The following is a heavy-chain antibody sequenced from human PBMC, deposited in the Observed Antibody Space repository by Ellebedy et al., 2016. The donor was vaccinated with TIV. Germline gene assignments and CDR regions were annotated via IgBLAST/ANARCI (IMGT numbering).Heavy chain of an antibody. D-gene: IGHD3-22*01. CDR3: ARLDYYDSSGYPDY. CDR1: GYTFTSYG. Sequence: ASVKVSXKASGYTFTSYGISWVRQAPGQGLEWMGWISAYNGNTNYAQKLQGRVTMTTDTSTSTAYMELRSLRSDDTAVYYCARLDYYDSSGYPDYWGQGTLVTVSS. CDR2: ISAYNGNT. J-gene: IGHJ4*02. V-gene: IGHV1-18*04.